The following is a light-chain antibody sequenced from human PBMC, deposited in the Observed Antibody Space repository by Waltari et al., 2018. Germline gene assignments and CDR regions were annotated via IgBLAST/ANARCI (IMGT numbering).Light chain of an antibody. CDR3: MQGLQPPWT. CDR2: LGS. J-gene: IGKJ1*01. V-gene: IGKV2-28*01. CDR1: QSLLQSNGYDY. Sequence: DIMVTQSPLSLPVTPGEPASISCTSTQSLLQSNGYDYLDWYLQTPGQAPQLLMYLGSNRASGVPDRLSGSGSGTNFTLKISRVEAEDVGVYYCMQGLQPPWTFGQGTKVEI.